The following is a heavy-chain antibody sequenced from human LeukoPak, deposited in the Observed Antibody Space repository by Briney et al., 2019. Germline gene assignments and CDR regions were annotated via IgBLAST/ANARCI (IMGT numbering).Heavy chain of an antibody. CDR1: GGSFSGYY. D-gene: IGHD6-6*01. J-gene: IGHJ6*03. CDR3: ARVVSSSSSYYYYYMDV. CDR2: INHSGST. V-gene: IGHV4-34*01. Sequence: KPSETLSLTCAVYGGSFSGYYWSWIRQPPGKGLEWIGEINHSGSTNYNPSLKSRVTISVDTSKNQFSLKLSSVTAADTAVYYCARVVSSSSSYYYYYMDVWGKGTTVTVSS.